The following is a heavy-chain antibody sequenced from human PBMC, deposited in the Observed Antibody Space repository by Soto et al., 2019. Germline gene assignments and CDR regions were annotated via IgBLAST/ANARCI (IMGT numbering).Heavy chain of an antibody. CDR1: GFTFSSHG. CDR2: IWYDGSNK. Sequence: GGSLRLSCTASGFTFSSHGMHWVRQAPGKGLEWVAVIWYDGSNKYYTDSVRGRFTISRDNSKNMLYLQMDSLRAEDTAIYYCARWGNWKVADYWGQGTLVTVSS. J-gene: IGHJ4*02. CDR3: ARWGNWKVADY. V-gene: IGHV3-33*01. D-gene: IGHD3-16*01.